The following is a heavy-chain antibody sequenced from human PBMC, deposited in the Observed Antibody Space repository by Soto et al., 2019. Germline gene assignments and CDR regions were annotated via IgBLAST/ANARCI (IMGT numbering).Heavy chain of an antibody. D-gene: IGHD2-15*01. J-gene: IGHJ6*02. V-gene: IGHV1-69*01. CDR2: IIPIFGTA. CDR3: ARSQGGSSSLDIYYYYYYGMDV. CDR1: GGTFSSYA. Sequence: QVQLVQSGAEVQKPGSSVKVSCKAPGGTFSSYAISWVRQAPGQGREWMGGIIPIFGTANYAQKFQGRVTITADESTSTGYMELSSLRSEDTAVYYCARSQGGSSSLDIYYYYYYGMDVWGQGTTVTVSS.